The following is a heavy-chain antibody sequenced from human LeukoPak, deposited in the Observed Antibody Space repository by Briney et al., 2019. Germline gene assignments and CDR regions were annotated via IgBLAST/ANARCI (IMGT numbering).Heavy chain of an antibody. CDR2: IYHSGST. Sequence: SETLSLTCTVSGGSISSGGYYWSWIRQPPGKGLEWIGYIYHSGSTYYNPSLKSRVTISVDRSKNQFSLKLSSVTAADTAVYYCAREEGRDYYDSSGGYWGQGTLVTVSS. CDR1: GGSISSGGYY. CDR3: AREEGRDYYDSSGGY. V-gene: IGHV4-30-2*01. D-gene: IGHD3-22*01. J-gene: IGHJ4*02.